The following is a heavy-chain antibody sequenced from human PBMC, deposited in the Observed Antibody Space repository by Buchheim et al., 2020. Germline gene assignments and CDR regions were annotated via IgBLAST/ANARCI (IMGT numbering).Heavy chain of an antibody. CDR1: GFTFSSYG. V-gene: IGHV3-30*18. J-gene: IGHJ6*02. CDR3: AKDILTGYLYYYYGMDV. Sequence: QVQLVESGGGVVQPGRSLRLSCAASGFTFSSYGMHWVRQAPGKGLEWVAVISYDGSNKYYADSVKGRFTISRDNSKNTLYLQMNSLRAEDTAVYYCAKDILTGYLYYYYGMDVWGQGTT. CDR2: ISYDGSNK. D-gene: IGHD3-9*01.